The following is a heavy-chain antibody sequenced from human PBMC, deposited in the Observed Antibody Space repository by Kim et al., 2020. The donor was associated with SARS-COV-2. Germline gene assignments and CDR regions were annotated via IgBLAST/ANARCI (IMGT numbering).Heavy chain of an antibody. J-gene: IGHJ5*02. D-gene: IGHD6-13*01. CDR2: K. Sequence: KYYADSVKGRFTISRDNSKNTLYLQMNSLRAEDTAVYYCARNYIAAAGIDPWGQGTLVTVSS. V-gene: IGHV3-30*01. CDR3: ARNYIAAAGIDP.